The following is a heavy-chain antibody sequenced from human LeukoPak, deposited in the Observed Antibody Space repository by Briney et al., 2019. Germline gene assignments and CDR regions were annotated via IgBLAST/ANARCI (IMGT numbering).Heavy chain of an antibody. V-gene: IGHV1-18*01. CDR1: GYTFTSYG. D-gene: IGHD4-17*01. CDR3: ARDGQYGDYVSFDY. J-gene: IGHJ4*02. Sequence: ASVKVSCKSSGYTFTSYGISWVRQAPGQGLEWMGWISAYNGNTNYAQKLQGRVTMTTDTSTSTAYMELRSLRADDTAVYYCARDGQYGDYVSFDYWGQGTLVTVSS. CDR2: ISAYNGNT.